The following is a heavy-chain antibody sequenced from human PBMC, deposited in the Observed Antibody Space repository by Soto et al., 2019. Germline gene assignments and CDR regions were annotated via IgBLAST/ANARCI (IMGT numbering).Heavy chain of an antibody. CDR3: AKGVLVTGMVIDY. CDR2: ISYDGSNK. V-gene: IGHV3-30*18. Sequence: GGSLRLSCAASGFTFSSYGMHWVRQAPGKGLEWVAVISYDGSNKYYADSVKGRFTISRDNSKNTLYLQMNSLRAEDTAVYYCAKGVLVTGMVIDYWGQGTLVTVSS. D-gene: IGHD3-3*01. J-gene: IGHJ4*02. CDR1: GFTFSSYG.